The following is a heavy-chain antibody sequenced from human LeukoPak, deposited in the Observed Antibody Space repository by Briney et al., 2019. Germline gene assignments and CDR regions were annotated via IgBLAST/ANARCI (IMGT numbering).Heavy chain of an antibody. J-gene: IGHJ6*03. CDR2: IYYSGRT. D-gene: IGHD3-3*01. CDR1: GGSMSSYY. Sequence: PSETLSLTCTLSGGSMSSYYWSWIRHPPGKGLEWLGYIYYSGRTNYNPSLKSRVTISVDTSRNQFSLKLSSVTAADTAVYYCASDYYDFWSGSPRGYYYMDVWGKGTTVTVSS. V-gene: IGHV4-59*01. CDR3: ASDYYDFWSGSPRGYYYMDV.